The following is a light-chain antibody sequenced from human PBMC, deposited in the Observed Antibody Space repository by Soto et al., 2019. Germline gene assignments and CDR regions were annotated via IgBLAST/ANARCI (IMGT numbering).Light chain of an antibody. CDR1: SSDVGGYNY. Sequence: QSALTQPASVSGSPGQWITISCTGTSSDVGGYNYVSWYQQYPGKAPKLMIYEVSNRPPGVSNRFSGSKYGNTASLTISGLQSEDEADYYCSSYTITNTLVFGGGTKLTVL. V-gene: IGLV2-14*01. J-gene: IGLJ3*02. CDR2: EVS. CDR3: SSYTITNTLV.